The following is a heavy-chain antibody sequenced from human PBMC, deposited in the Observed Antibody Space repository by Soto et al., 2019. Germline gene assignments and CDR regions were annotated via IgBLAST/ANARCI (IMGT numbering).Heavy chain of an antibody. CDR2: INHSGST. V-gene: IGHV4-34*01. CDR3: ASLMYYYGSGSYRPTDNWFDP. D-gene: IGHD3-10*01. J-gene: IGHJ5*02. Sequence: SETLSLTCAVYGGSFSGYYWSWIRQPPGKGLEWIGEINHSGSTYYNPSLKSRVTISVDTSKNQFSLKLSSVTAADTAVYYCASLMYYYGSGSYRPTDNWFDPWGQGTLVTVSS. CDR1: GGSFSGYY.